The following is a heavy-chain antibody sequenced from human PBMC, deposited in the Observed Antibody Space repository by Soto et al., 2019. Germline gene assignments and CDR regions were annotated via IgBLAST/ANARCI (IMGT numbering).Heavy chain of an antibody. CDR2: IYYSGST. Sequence: QVQLQESGPGLVKPSQTLSLTCTVSGGSISSGGYYWSWIRQHPGKGLEWIGYIYYSGSTYYNPSLKSRVTISVDTSKNQFSLKLSSVTAADTAVYYCARGKYYDSSGYYPQDYWGQGTLVTVSS. CDR1: GGSISSGGYY. CDR3: ARGKYYDSSGYYPQDY. D-gene: IGHD3-22*01. V-gene: IGHV4-31*03. J-gene: IGHJ4*02.